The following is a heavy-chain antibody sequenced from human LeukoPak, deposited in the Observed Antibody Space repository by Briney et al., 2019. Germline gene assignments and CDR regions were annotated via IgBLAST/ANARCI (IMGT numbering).Heavy chain of an antibody. Sequence: GGSLRLSCAASGFHFSTYGMHWVRQAPGKGLEWVGVIWYDGSNKIYAESVKGRFTISRDNSKNTLYLQMNSLRAEDTAVYYCARDRSWGSQCYFVSWGQGDLVTVSS. D-gene: IGHD7-27*01. CDR3: ARDRSWGSQCYFVS. J-gene: IGHJ4*02. V-gene: IGHV3-33*01. CDR2: IWYDGSNK. CDR1: GFHFSTYG.